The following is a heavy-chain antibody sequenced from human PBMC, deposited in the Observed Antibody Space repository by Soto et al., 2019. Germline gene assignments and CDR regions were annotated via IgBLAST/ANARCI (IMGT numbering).Heavy chain of an antibody. D-gene: IGHD2-2*01. Sequence: PSETLSLTCAVSSGSISSSNWWSWVRTPPGKGLEWIGEIYHSGSTNYNPSLKSRVTISVDKSKNQFSLKLSSVTAADTAVYYCARVSKIPAATSFDYWGQGTLVTVSS. V-gene: IGHV4-4*02. J-gene: IGHJ4*02. CDR1: SGSISSSNW. CDR2: IYHSGST. CDR3: ARVSKIPAATSFDY.